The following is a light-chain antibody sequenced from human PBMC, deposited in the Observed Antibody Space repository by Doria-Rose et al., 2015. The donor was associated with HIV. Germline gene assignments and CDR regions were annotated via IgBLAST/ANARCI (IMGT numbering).Light chain of an antibody. CDR3: QQSSSSPPYT. J-gene: IGKJ2*01. V-gene: IGKV1-39*01. Sequence: LSASVGDRVTITCRASQSISSYLNWYQQKLGKAPKLLIFAASNLQSGVPSRFSGSGSGTDFTLTINSLLPEDFATYYCQQSSSSPPYTFGQGTKLEIK. CDR2: AAS. CDR1: QSISSY.